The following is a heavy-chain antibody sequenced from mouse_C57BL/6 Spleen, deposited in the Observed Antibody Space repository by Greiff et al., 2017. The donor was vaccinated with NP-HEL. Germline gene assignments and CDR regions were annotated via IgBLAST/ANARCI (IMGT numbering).Heavy chain of an antibody. CDR3: AGGAYGSSPFAY. Sequence: QVQLQQSGAELARPGASVKLSCKASGYTFTSYGISWVKQRTGQGLEWIGEIYPRSGNTYYNEKFKGKATLTADKSSSTAYMELRSLTSEDSAVYFCAGGAYGSSPFAYWGQGTLVTVSA. J-gene: IGHJ3*01. CDR2: IYPRSGNT. CDR1: GYTFTSYG. D-gene: IGHD1-1*01. V-gene: IGHV1-81*01.